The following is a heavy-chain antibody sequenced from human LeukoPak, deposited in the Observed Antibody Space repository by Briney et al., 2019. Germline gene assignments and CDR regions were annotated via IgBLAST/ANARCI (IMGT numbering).Heavy chain of an antibody. D-gene: IGHD3-10*01. CDR1: GGSISSSSYY. J-gene: IGHJ6*03. CDR2: IYYSGST. Sequence: SETLSLTCTVSGGSISSSSYYWGWIRQPPGKGLEWIGSIYYSGSTYYNPSLKSRVTISVDTSKNQFSLKLSSVTAADTAVYYCARQSRRVVRGGYYYYYYMDVWGKGTTVTISS. CDR3: ARQSRRVVRGGYYYYYYMDV. V-gene: IGHV4-39*01.